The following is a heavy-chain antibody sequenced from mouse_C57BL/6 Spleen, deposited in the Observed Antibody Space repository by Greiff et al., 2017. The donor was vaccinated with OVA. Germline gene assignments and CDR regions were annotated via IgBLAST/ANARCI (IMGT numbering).Heavy chain of an antibody. CDR3: ARGDYYGTLASFDY. CDR2: IDPSDSYT. Sequence: QVQLQQSGAELVRPGTSVKLSCKASGYTFTSYWMHWVKQRPGQGLEWIGVIDPSDSYTNYNQKFKGKATLTVDTSSSTAYMQLSSLTSEDSAVYYCARGDYYGTLASFDYWGQGTTLTVSS. CDR1: GYTFTSYW. V-gene: IGHV1-59*01. D-gene: IGHD1-1*01. J-gene: IGHJ2*01.